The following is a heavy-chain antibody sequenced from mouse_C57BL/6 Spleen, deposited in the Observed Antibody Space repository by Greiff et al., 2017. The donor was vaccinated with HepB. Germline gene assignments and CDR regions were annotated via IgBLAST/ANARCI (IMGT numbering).Heavy chain of an antibody. Sequence: VQLQQPGAELVKPGASVKLSCKASGYTFTSYWMHWVKQRPGQGLEWIGRIHPNSGSTNYNEKFKSKATLTVDKSSSTAYMQLSSLPSEDSVVYYCERKIGRSYAMDYWGQGTTVTVSS. J-gene: IGHJ4*01. D-gene: IGHD2-14*01. CDR3: ERKIGRSYAMDY. CDR1: GYTFTSYW. CDR2: IHPNSGST. V-gene: IGHV1-64*01.